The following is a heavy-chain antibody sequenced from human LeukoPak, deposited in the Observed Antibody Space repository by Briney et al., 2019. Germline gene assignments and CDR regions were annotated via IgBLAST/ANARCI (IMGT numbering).Heavy chain of an antibody. CDR1: GFTFSSYA. J-gene: IGHJ3*02. CDR2: ISYDGSNK. Sequence: PGGSLRLSCAASGFTFSSYAMHWVRQAPGKGLEWVAVISYDGSNKYYADSVKGRFTISRDNSKNTLYLQMNSLRAEDTAVYYCARAQYYDIPGVSNDAFDIWGQGTMVTVSS. V-gene: IGHV3-30*04. CDR3: ARAQYYDIPGVSNDAFDI. D-gene: IGHD3-9*01.